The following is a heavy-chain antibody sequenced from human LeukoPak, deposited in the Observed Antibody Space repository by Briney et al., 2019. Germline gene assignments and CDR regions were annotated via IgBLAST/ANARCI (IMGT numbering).Heavy chain of an antibody. Sequence: SVKVSCKASGGTFSSYAISWVRQAPGQGLEWMGGIIPIFGTANYARKFQGRVTITADESTSTAYMELSSLRSEDTAVYYCARANKDYGDYGDPDAFDIWGQGTMVTVSS. CDR3: ARANKDYGDYGDPDAFDI. CDR1: GGTFSSYA. CDR2: IIPIFGTA. J-gene: IGHJ3*02. V-gene: IGHV1-69*01. D-gene: IGHD4-17*01.